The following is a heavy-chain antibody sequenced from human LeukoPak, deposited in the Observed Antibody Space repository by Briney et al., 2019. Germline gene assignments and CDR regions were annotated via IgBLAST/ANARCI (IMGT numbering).Heavy chain of an antibody. CDR3: ARGRGGYYVY. Sequence: PLETLSLTCAVYGGSFSGYYWSWIRQPPGKGLEWIGEINHSGSTNYNPSLKSRVTISVDTSKNQFSLKLSSVTAADTAVYYCARGRGGYYVYWGQGTLVTVSS. CDR1: GGSFSGYY. V-gene: IGHV4-34*01. J-gene: IGHJ4*02. D-gene: IGHD3-22*01. CDR2: INHSGST.